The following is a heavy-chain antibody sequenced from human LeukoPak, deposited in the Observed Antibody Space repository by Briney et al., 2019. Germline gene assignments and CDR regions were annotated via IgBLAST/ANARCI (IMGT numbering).Heavy chain of an antibody. CDR1: GFTFDDYA. CDR3: AEDDERGGWYSLGYYYYYMDV. J-gene: IGHJ6*03. V-gene: IGHV3-43D*03. CDR2: ISWDGGST. D-gene: IGHD6-19*01. Sequence: GGSLRLSCAASGFTFDDYAMHWVRQAPGKGLEWVSLISWDGGSTYYADSVKGRFTISRDNSKNSLYLQMNSLRAEDTALYYCAEDDERGGWYSLGYYYYYMDVWGKGTTVTVSS.